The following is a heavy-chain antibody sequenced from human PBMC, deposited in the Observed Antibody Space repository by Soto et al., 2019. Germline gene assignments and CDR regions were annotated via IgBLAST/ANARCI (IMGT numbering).Heavy chain of an antibody. D-gene: IGHD6-13*01. Sequence: EVHLLESGGDLVQPGGSLRLSCAASGFAFTNYAMSWVRQAPGKGLEWVSTISGSADNIYHADSVKGRFTISRDNSKNTLYLQMNSLRVEDTAVYYCAKLITSSWLAPIDCWGQGTLVTVSS. J-gene: IGHJ4*02. CDR3: AKLITSSWLAPIDC. V-gene: IGHV3-23*01. CDR2: ISGSADNI. CDR1: GFAFTNYA.